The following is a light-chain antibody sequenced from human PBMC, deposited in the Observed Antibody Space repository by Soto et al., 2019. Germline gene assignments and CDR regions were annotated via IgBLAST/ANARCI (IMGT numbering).Light chain of an antibody. J-gene: IGKJ4*01. CDR1: QSISGY. CDR2: DTS. CDR3: QLRSSWPLT. V-gene: IGKV3-11*01. Sequence: EIVLTKSPATLSLSPGERSTLSCRASQSISGYLAWYQQKPGQAPRLVIYDTSNRATGIPARFSGSESGTDFTLSISSLEPEDFAVYFCQLRSSWPLTFGGGTKVDIK.